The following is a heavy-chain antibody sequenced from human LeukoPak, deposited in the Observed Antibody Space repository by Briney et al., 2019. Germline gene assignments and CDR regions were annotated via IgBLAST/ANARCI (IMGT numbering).Heavy chain of an antibody. CDR3: AGLAVAGTNAFDI. CDR1: GYSFTSYW. V-gene: IGHV5-51*01. J-gene: IGHJ3*02. CDR2: IYPGDSDT. Sequence: GESLKISCKGSGYSFTSYWIGWVRQMPGKGLEWMGIIYPGDSDTRYSPSFQGQVAISADKSISTAYLQWSSLKASDTAMYYCAGLAVAGTNAFDIWGQGTMVTVSS. D-gene: IGHD6-19*01.